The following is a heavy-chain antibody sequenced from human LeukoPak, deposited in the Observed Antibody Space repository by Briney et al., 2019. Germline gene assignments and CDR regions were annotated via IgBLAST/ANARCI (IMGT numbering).Heavy chain of an antibody. CDR1: GDSISSYY. J-gene: IGHJ3*02. Sequence: PSETLSLTCTVSGDSISSYYWSWIRQPPGRGLEWIAYIHYTGDTNYNPSLKSRVTISVDTSKKQFSLKLSSVTAADTAVYYCARHDTRGGAFDIRGQGTMVTVSS. CDR3: ARHDTRGGAFDI. V-gene: IGHV4-59*08. CDR2: IHYTGDT. D-gene: IGHD3-10*01.